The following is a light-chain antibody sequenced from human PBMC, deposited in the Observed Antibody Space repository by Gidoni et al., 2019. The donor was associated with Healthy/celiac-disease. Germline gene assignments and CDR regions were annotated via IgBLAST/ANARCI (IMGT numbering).Light chain of an antibody. Sequence: SSELTQDPAVSVVLGQTVRITCQGDSLRSYYASWYQQTPGQAPVLVIYGKNNRPSGIPDRFSGSSSGSTASLTITGAQAEDEADYYCNSRDSSGNHWVFGGGTKLTVL. J-gene: IGLJ3*02. CDR2: GKN. CDR1: SLRSYY. CDR3: NSRDSSGNHWV. V-gene: IGLV3-19*01.